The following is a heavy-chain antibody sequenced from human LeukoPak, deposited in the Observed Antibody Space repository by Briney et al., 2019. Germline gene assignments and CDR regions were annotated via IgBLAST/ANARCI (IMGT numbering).Heavy chain of an antibody. V-gene: IGHV3-30*18. CDR2: ISYDGSNK. J-gene: IGHJ4*02. CDR1: GWTFSSYG. CDR3: AKDRRTTETFDY. Sequence: GSLRLSCPASGWTFSSYGRHWVRQAPGKGLEGVAVISYDGSNKYYADSVKGRFTISRDNSKNTLYLQMNSLRAEDTAVYYCAKDRRTTETFDYWGQGTLVTVSS. D-gene: IGHD1-1*01.